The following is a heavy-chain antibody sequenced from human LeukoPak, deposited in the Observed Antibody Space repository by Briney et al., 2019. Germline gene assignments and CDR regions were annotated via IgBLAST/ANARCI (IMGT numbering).Heavy chain of an antibody. CDR1: GFTFSSYW. J-gene: IGHJ6*02. D-gene: IGHD4-17*01. V-gene: IGHV3-74*01. Sequence: GGSLRLSCAASGFTFSSYWMHWVRQAPGKGLVWVSRINTDGSSTSYADSVKGRFTISRDNAKNTLYLQLNSLRAEDTAVYYCARDLRSGDGDYEYYYYGMDVWGQGTTVTVSS. CDR2: INTDGSST. CDR3: ARDLRSGDGDYEYYYYGMDV.